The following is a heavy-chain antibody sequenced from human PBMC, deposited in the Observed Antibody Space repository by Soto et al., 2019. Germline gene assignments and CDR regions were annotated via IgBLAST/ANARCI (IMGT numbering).Heavy chain of an antibody. CDR1: GFTFSSYA. CDR2: ISGSGGST. D-gene: IGHD2-2*02. V-gene: IGHV3-23*01. J-gene: IGHJ5*02. Sequence: GGSLRLSCAASGFTFSSYAMSWVRQAPGKGLEWVSAISGSGGSTYYADSVKGRFTISRDNSKNTLYLQMNSLRAEDTAVYYCAKDVLRVVGVPAARPKGSNWFDPWGQGTLVTVSS. CDR3: AKDVLRVVGVPAARPKGSNWFDP.